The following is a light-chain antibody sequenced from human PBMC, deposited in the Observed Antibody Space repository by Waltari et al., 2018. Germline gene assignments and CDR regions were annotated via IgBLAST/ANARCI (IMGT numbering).Light chain of an antibody. CDR3: QQLNDVPIT. Sequence: IQLTQSPSSLSASVGDRVTLTCRASQGIRNYLAWYQQKPGKAPKVLIYAASTLQSGVPSRFSGSGSGTDFTLTIGSLQPEDFATYFCQQLNDVPITFGQGTRLEIK. CDR1: QGIRNY. V-gene: IGKV1-9*01. J-gene: IGKJ5*01. CDR2: AAS.